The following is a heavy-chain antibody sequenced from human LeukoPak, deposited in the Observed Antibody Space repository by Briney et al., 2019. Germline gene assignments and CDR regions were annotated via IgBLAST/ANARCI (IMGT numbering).Heavy chain of an antibody. CDR3: AKDEATSGGGLAS. J-gene: IGHJ4*02. CDR2: MYTGGTT. Sequence: PGGSLRLSCAVSGFSVSGTHMSWVRQAPGKGLEWVSAMYTGGTTYYADSVQGRFTIYRDNSKNTLYLQMNSLRAEDTAVYYCAKDEATSGGGLASWGQGTLVSVSS. D-gene: IGHD3-16*01. CDR1: GFSVSGTH. V-gene: IGHV3-53*01.